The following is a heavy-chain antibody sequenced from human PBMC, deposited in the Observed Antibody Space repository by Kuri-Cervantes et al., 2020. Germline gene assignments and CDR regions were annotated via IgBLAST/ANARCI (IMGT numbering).Heavy chain of an antibody. D-gene: IGHD3-9*01. V-gene: IGHV1-2*02. CDR2: INPNSSGT. CDR3: ARVSSALRYFDFKDY. CDR1: GYTFTGYY. J-gene: IGHJ4*02. Sequence: SVKVSCKASGYTFTGYYMHWVRQAPGQGLEWMGWINPNSSGTNYAQTFQGRVTMTRDTSISTAYMELSRLRSDDTAVYYCARVSSALRYFDFKDYWGQGTLVTVSS.